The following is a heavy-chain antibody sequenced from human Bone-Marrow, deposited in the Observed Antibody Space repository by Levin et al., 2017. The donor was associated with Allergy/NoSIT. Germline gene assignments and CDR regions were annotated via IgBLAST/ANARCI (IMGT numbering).Heavy chain of an antibody. CDR2: IYYSGST. V-gene: IGHV4-39*07. Sequence: SETLSLTCTVSGGSISSSSYYWGWIRQPPGKGLEWIGSIYYSGSTYYNPSLKSRVTISVDTSKNQFSLKLSSVTAADTAVCYCFSGWYDWFDPWGQGTLVTVSS. CDR3: FSGWYDWFDP. J-gene: IGHJ5*02. CDR1: GGSISSSSYY. D-gene: IGHD6-19*01.